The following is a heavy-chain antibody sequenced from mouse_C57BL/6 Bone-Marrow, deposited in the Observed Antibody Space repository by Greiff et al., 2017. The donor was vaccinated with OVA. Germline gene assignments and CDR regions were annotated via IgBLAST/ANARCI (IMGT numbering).Heavy chain of an antibody. CDR2: IDPSDSYT. V-gene: IGHV1-59*01. CDR1: GYTFTSYW. J-gene: IGHJ2*01. Sequence: QVQLKQSGAELVRPGPSVKLSCKASGYTFTSYWMHWVKQRPGQGLEWIGVIDPSDSYTNYNQKFKGKATLTVDTSSSTAYMQLSSLTSEDSAVYYCARNYYGSSYNFDYWGQGTTLTVSS. CDR3: ARNYYGSSYNFDY. D-gene: IGHD1-1*01.